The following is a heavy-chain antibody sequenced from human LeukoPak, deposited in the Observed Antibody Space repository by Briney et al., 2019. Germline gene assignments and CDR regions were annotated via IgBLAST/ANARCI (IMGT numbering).Heavy chain of an antibody. D-gene: IGHD1-1*01. CDR3: ARSRYNWNDWFDP. CDR1: GFTFSNYG. CDR2: IRYDGFNK. J-gene: IGHJ5*02. Sequence: GGSLRLSCAASGFTFSNYGMHWVRQAPGKGLEWVASIRYDGFNKYYADSLKGRFTISRDNSKNTLYLQMNSLRAEDTAVYYCARSRYNWNDWFDPWGQGTLVTVSS. V-gene: IGHV3-30*02.